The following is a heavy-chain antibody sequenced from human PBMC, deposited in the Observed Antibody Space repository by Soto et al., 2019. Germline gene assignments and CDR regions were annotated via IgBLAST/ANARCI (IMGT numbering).Heavy chain of an antibody. J-gene: IGHJ4*02. CDR3: TRQRTSVVTQSYFDV. V-gene: IGHV4-39*01. D-gene: IGHD2-21*02. Sequence: AETLSLTCTVTGVTISSRSYYWGWMRQPPGKGHEWIGGIYQFGSTYNNSSNRSRVSMNSDTSKDQFSQKLKYVTAADTARYFCTRQRTSVVTQSYFDVWGQGSLVTVSS. CDR1: GVTISSRSYY. CDR2: IYQFGST.